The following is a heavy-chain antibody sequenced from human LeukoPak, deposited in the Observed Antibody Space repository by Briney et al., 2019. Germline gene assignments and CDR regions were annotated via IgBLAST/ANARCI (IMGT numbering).Heavy chain of an antibody. CDR3: AREAPYSSGEERYFDY. CDR2: INTDGSST. D-gene: IGHD6-19*01. V-gene: IGHV3-74*01. Sequence: PGGSLRLSCAASGFIFSSYWMHWVRHAPGKGLAWVSRINTDGSSTSYADSVKGRFTISRDNAKNSLYLQMNSLRAEDTAVYYCAREAPYSSGEERYFDYWGQGTLVTVSS. J-gene: IGHJ4*02. CDR1: GFIFSSYW.